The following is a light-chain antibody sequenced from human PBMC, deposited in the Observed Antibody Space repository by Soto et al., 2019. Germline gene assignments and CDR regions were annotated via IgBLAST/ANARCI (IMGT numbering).Light chain of an antibody. CDR1: EDITKY. CDR2: DAT. V-gene: IGKV1-33*01. J-gene: IGKJ3*01. Sequence: DIQMPPSPSSLSVFVGDRVTITCQASEDITKYLNWYQQQPGKAPKLLIYDATILETRVPSRFGGSGSGTDFTVTITSLQPEDVAAYYCEHYDSLPRTFGPGTKVDIK. CDR3: EHYDSLPRT.